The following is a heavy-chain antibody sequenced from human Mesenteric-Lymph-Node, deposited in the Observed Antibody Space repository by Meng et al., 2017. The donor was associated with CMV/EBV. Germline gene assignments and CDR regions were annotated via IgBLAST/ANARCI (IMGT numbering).Heavy chain of an antibody. CDR1: GGSISSYY. D-gene: IGHD3-3*01. J-gene: IGHJ4*02. V-gene: IGHV4-39*01. CDR2: IYYSGST. Sequence: SETLSLTCTVSGGSISSYYWGWIRQPPGKGLEWIGSIYYSGSTYYNPSLKSRVTISVDTSKNQFSLKLSSVTAADTAVYYCARREAYDFWSGYLGPTFDYWGQGTLVTVSS. CDR3: ARREAYDFWSGYLGPTFDY.